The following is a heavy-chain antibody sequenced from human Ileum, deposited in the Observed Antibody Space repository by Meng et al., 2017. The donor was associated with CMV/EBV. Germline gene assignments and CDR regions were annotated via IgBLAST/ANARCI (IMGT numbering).Heavy chain of an antibody. Sequence: GAGTTVSYYWGWVRQPPGKGLGLIVNIYYTGSPYYNPSLKSRVTTSIHTSKNQFSLSLRSLTAADTAVYYCARVGLVRGILAQYDYWGQGTLVTVSS. CDR3: ARVGLVRGILAQYDY. J-gene: IGHJ4*02. CDR1: GAGTTVSYY. V-gene: IGHV4-39*07. D-gene: IGHD3-10*01. CDR2: IYYTGSP.